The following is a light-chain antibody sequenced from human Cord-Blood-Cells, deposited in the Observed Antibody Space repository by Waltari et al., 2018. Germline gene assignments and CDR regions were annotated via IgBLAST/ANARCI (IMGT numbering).Light chain of an antibody. CDR2: LNN. V-gene: IGLV1-47*01. Sequence: QSLLTQPPSASGTPGQRVTISCSVRTSNIGRNYVYWYRQLPGTAPKLLIFLNNPRPSGVPDRFSGSKSGTSASLAISGLRSEDEADYYCAAWDDSLSCWVFGGGTKLTVL. CDR1: TSNIGRNY. CDR3: AAWDDSLSCWV. J-gene: IGLJ3*02.